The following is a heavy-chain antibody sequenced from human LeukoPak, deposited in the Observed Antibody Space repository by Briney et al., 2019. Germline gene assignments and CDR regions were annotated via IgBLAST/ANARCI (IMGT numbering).Heavy chain of an antibody. CDR1: GFTFSNYW. Sequence: GGSLRLSCVASGFTFSNYWMHWVRHPPGKGLVWVSRIYVDGRTTNYADSVKGRFTISRDNAKNTVYLEMNSLSVEDTATYYCIRDFRSADLWGQGTLVTVSS. J-gene: IGHJ5*02. V-gene: IGHV3-74*01. CDR2: IYVDGRTT. CDR3: IRDFRSADL.